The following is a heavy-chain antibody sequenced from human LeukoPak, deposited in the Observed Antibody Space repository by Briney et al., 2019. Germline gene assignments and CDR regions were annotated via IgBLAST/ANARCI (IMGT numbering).Heavy chain of an antibody. CDR3: ASASGSYYGAYDY. D-gene: IGHD1-26*01. J-gene: IGHJ4*02. V-gene: IGHV4-30-4*01. CDR2: IYYSGST. CDR1: GGSISSGDYY. Sequence: SQTLSLTCTVSGGSISSGDYYWSWIRQPPGKGLEWIGYIYYSGSTYYNPSLKSRVTISVDTSKNQFSLKLSSVTAADTAVYYCASASGSYYGAYDYWGQGTLVTVSS.